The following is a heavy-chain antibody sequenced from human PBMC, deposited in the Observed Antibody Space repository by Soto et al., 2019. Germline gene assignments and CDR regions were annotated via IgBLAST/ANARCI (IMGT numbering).Heavy chain of an antibody. CDR2: IYDSGST. CDR3: ARVFDSPYSSSWYSAFDI. J-gene: IGHJ3*02. Sequence: QVQLQESGPGLVKPSQTLSLTCTVSGGSISSGDYYWSWIRQPPGKGLEGLGYIYDSGSTQYNPSLESRVTISVDTSKNQFSLRLASVTAADTAVYYCARVFDSPYSSSWYSAFDIWGQGTMVTVSS. V-gene: IGHV4-30-4*01. D-gene: IGHD6-13*01. CDR1: GGSISSGDYY.